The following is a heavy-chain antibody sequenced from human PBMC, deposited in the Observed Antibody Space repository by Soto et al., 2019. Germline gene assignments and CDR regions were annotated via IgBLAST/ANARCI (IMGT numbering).Heavy chain of an antibody. CDR3: AKGQGYDFWSGYSKTYYYYGMDV. J-gene: IGHJ6*02. D-gene: IGHD3-3*01. CDR2: ISGSDGST. Sequence: GGSQRLSCAAPVFTFTTYAMNWVRQAPGKGLEGVSSISGSDGSTYYADSVKGRFTISRNNSKNTLYLQMNSLRAEDTAVYYCAKGQGYDFWSGYSKTYYYYGMDVWGQGTTDTVSS. V-gene: IGHV3-23*01. CDR1: VFTFTTYA.